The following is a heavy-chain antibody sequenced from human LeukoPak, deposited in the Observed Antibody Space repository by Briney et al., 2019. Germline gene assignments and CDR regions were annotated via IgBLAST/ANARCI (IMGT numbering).Heavy chain of an antibody. CDR3: ATPSSSSWYGFDP. V-gene: IGHV1-2*02. CDR2: IDPNSGGT. CDR1: GYTFTGYY. J-gene: IGHJ5*02. D-gene: IGHD6-13*01. Sequence: DSVKVSCKTSGYTFTGYYIHWVRQAPGQGLEWMGWIDPNSGGTNYAQKFQGRVTMTRDTSISTAYMELSRLTSADTAVYRCATPSSSSWYGFDPWGQGTLVTVS.